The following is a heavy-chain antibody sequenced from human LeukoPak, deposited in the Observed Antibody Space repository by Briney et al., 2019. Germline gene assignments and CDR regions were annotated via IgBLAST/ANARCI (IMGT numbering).Heavy chain of an antibody. J-gene: IGHJ4*02. CDR3: ARGDQLLPDY. V-gene: IGHV3-48*04. Sequence: GGSLRLSCAASGFTFSSYSMNWVRQAPGKGLEWVSYISSGSTIYYADSVKGRFTISRDNAKNSLYLQMNSLRAEDTAVYYCARGDQLLPDYWGQGTLVTVSS. D-gene: IGHD2-2*01. CDR2: ISSGSTI. CDR1: GFTFSSYS.